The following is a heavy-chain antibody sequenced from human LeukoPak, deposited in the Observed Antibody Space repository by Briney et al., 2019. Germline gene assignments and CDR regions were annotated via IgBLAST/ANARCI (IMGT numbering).Heavy chain of an antibody. Sequence: SVKVSCKASGGTFSSYAISWVRPAPGQGLEWMGGIIPIFGTANYAQKFQGRVTITADESTSTAYMELSSLRSEDTAVFYCARATYSVAGTGYHYYGLDVWGQGTTVTVSS. J-gene: IGHJ6*02. CDR3: ARATYSVAGTGYHYYGLDV. D-gene: IGHD6-19*01. CDR2: IIPIFGTA. V-gene: IGHV1-69*01. CDR1: GGTFSSYA.